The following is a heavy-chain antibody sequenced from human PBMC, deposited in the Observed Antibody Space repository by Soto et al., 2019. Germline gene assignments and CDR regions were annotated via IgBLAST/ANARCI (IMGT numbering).Heavy chain of an antibody. Sequence: QVHLVQSGPEVNKPGSSVNVSCKASGGTFNSYAISWVRQAPGQGLEWMGGVITIFHTPFYAQKFQDRLTITAADSTTTAYMELTSLTSEDTAIYYCAGGPGIGFDYWGQGTVVTVSS. J-gene: IGHJ4*02. CDR2: VITIFHTP. V-gene: IGHV1-69*01. CDR1: GGTFNSYA. CDR3: AGGPGIGFDY.